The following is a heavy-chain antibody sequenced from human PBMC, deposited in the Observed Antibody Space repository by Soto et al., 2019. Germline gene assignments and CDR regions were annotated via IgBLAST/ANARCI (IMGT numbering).Heavy chain of an antibody. CDR3: AHSDGGYEIIYFDF. V-gene: IGHV2-5*01. CDR2: IYYNDDR. Sequence: SGPTLVNPTQTLTLTCTFSGFSFSTAGVAVGWIRQTPGGALEWLALIYYNDDRRFSPSLKTRLHITGDTPKNQVVLSLTNVDPGDTATYFCAHSDGGYEIIYFDFWGQGIPVTVSS. J-gene: IGHJ4*02. D-gene: IGHD5-12*01. CDR1: GFSFSTAGVA.